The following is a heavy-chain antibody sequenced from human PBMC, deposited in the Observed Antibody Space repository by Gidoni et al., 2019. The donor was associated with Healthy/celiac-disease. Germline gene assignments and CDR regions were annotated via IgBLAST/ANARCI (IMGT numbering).Heavy chain of an antibody. V-gene: IGHV2-26*01. Sequence: QVTLKASGPVLVKPTDTLTLPCTVSGFSISLATMGVSWIRPPPGNALEWLAHIFSNDEKSYSTSLKSRLTISKDTSKSQVVLTMTNMDPVDTASYYCARIRGGNYGGNAGFDYWGQGTLVTVSS. J-gene: IGHJ4*02. D-gene: IGHD4-17*01. CDR2: IFSNDEK. CDR1: GFSISLATMG. CDR3: ARIRGGNYGGNAGFDY.